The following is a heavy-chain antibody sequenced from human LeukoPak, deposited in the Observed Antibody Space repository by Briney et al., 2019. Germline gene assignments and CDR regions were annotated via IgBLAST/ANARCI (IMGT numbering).Heavy chain of an antibody. Sequence: SETLSLTCTVSGGSISSYYWSWIRRPPGKGLEWIGYIYYSGSTNYNPSLKSRVTISVDTSKNQFSLKLSSVTAADTAVYYCARGGVVIATPFYWGQGTLVTVSS. CDR2: IYYSGST. CDR3: ARGGVVIATPFY. J-gene: IGHJ4*02. CDR1: GGSISSYY. D-gene: IGHD2-21*01. V-gene: IGHV4-59*01.